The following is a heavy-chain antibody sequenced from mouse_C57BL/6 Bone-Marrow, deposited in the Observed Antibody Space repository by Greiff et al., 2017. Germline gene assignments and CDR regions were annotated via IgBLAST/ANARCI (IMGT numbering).Heavy chain of an antibody. V-gene: IGHV3-8*01. CDR1: GYSITSDY. CDR3: ARCGGSSYSYWYCYV. Sequence: EVKLVESGPGLAKPSQTLSLTCSVTGYSITSDYWNWIRKFPGNKLEYMGYISYSGSTYYNPSLQSRISITRDTSKNQYYLQLNSVTTEDTATYYCARCGGSSYSYWYCYVWGTGTTVTVSS. J-gene: IGHJ1*03. CDR2: ISYSGST. D-gene: IGHD1-1*01.